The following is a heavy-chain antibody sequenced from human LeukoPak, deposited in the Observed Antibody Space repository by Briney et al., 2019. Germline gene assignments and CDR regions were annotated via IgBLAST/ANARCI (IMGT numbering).Heavy chain of an antibody. V-gene: IGHV3-23*01. Sequence: PGGSLRLSCAASGFTFSAYAMSWVRQAPGKGLEWVAAMSGSGGMTYYADSVKGRFSISRDNSKNTLHLQMNSLSAEETAVYYCAKGAMPYYDGSGYNYFDSWGQGTPVTVSS. J-gene: IGHJ4*02. CDR1: GFTFSAYA. D-gene: IGHD3-22*01. CDR3: AKGAMPYYDGSGYNYFDS. CDR2: MSGSGGMT.